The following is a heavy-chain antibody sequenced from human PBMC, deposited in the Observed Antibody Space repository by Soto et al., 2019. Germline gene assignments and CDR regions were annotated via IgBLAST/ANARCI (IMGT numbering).Heavy chain of an antibody. CDR1: GFTFSSYA. J-gene: IGHJ4*02. Sequence: GGSLRLSCASSGFTFSSYAMSLVRQAPGKGLEWVSAISGSGGSTYYADSVKGRFTISRDNSKNTLYLQMNSLRAEDTAVYYCAKDWEYSSSFSDYWGQGTLVTVSS. D-gene: IGHD6-13*01. CDR3: AKDWEYSSSFSDY. V-gene: IGHV3-23*01. CDR2: ISGSGGST.